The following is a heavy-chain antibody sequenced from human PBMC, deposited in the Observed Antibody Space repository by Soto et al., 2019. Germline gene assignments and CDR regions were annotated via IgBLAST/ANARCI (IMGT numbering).Heavy chain of an antibody. J-gene: IGHJ4*02. V-gene: IGHV3-48*01. CDR2: ISSNSSTK. CDR3: ARDLPTAAGGGIDY. Sequence: QPGGSLRLSCAASGFTFSSYSMNWVRQAPGKGLEWVSYISSNSSTKYYADSVKGRFTISRDNAKNTLYLQMNSLRAEDTAVYYCARDLPTAAGGGIDYWGQGTLVTVSS. D-gene: IGHD6-13*01. CDR1: GFTFSSYS.